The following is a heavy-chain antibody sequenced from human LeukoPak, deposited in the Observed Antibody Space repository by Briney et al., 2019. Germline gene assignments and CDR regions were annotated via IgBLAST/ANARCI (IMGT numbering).Heavy chain of an antibody. Sequence: PSETLSLTCPVSGFSVSTIHYHWGWVRPSPGKGLEGIASIDHGGGIQCIPSLQNRLTISRDMSNNLFSLRLSSVTAADTAVYYWARDSGNWIIVYWGRGILVTASS. J-gene: IGHJ4*02. V-gene: IGHV4-38-2*02. CDR1: GFSVSTIHY. D-gene: IGHD1-1*01. CDR2: IDHGGGI. CDR3: ARDSGNWIIVY.